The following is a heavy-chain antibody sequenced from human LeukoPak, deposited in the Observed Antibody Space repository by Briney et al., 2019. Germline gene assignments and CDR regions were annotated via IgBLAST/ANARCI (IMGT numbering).Heavy chain of an antibody. CDR2: ISSRNTHI. V-gene: IGHV3-21*01. CDR1: GLTFSSYS. J-gene: IGHJ4*02. D-gene: IGHD3-3*01. Sequence: GGSLRLSCAASGLTFSSYSMNWVRQAPGKGLEWGSSISSRNTHIYYADSVKGRFTISRDNAKTSLYLKMSSMRAEDTAVYYCARELSGDFDYWGQGTLVTVSS. CDR3: ARELSGDFDY.